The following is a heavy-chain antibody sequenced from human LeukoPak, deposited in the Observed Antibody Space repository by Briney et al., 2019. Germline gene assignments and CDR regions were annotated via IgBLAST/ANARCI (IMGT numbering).Heavy chain of an antibody. CDR1: GFTFSSYS. CDR2: ISSSSSYI. V-gene: IGHV3-21*01. D-gene: IGHD3-16*01. J-gene: IGHJ4*02. Sequence: GGSLRLSCAASGFTFSSYSMNWVRQAPGKGLEWVSSISSSSSYIYYADSVKGRFTISRDNAKNSLYLQMNSLRAEDTAVYYCAGADGLGELPFDYWGQGTLVTVSS. CDR3: AGADGLGELPFDY.